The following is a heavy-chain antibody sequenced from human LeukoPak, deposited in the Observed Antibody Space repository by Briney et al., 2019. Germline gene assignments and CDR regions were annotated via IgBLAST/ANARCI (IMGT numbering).Heavy chain of an antibody. CDR3: ARDYDFWSGYSCRDLPGGFDP. J-gene: IGHJ5*02. D-gene: IGHD3-3*01. CDR2: TYYRSKWYN. V-gene: IGHV6-1*01. CDR1: GDSVSSNSAA. Sequence: SQTLSLTCAISGDSVSSNSAAWNWIRQSPSRGLEWLGRTYYRSKWYNDYAVSVKSRITINPDTSKNQFSLQLNSVTPEDTAVYYCARDYDFWSGYSCRDLPGGFDPWGQGTLVTVSS.